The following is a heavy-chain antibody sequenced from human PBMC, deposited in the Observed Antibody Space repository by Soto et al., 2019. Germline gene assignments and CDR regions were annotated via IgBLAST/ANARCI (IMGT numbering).Heavy chain of an antibody. Sequence: SETLSLTCTVSGGSISSYYWSWIRQPPGKGLEWIGYIYYSGSTNYNPSLKSRVTISVDTSKNQFSLKLSSVTAADTAVYYCASFTTLVGFDYWGQGTLVTVSS. V-gene: IGHV4-59*08. D-gene: IGHD3-3*01. J-gene: IGHJ4*02. CDR2: IYYSGST. CDR1: GGSISSYY. CDR3: ASFTTLVGFDY.